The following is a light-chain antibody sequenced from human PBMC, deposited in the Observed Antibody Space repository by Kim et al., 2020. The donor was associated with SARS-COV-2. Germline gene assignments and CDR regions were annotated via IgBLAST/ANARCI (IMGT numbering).Light chain of an antibody. CDR2: STS. V-gene: IGKV1-12*01. Sequence: DIQMTQSPSSVSASVGDRVTITCRASENIGSWLAWYQQKPGKAPSLLIYSTSTLHSGVPSRFSGSGSGTDFTLTVSSLQPEDSAVYYCQQLNGFPLTFGGGTKVDIK. CDR3: QQLNGFPLT. CDR1: ENIGSW. J-gene: IGKJ4*01.